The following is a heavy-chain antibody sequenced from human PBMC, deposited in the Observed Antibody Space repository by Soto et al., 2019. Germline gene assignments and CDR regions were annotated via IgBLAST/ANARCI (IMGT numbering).Heavy chain of an antibody. D-gene: IGHD4-17*01. V-gene: IGHV1-2*02. CDR1: GYRFNAYD. Sequence: QVQLVQSGAEVKKPGASMRVSCKTSGYRFNAYDMIWVRQAPGQGLEWMGWINPNSGGTHYAQKLQGRVTRTSDTSVTSAYMALTNLRSGDSALYSGARLDYGAYRVDYWGQGTLVNVSS. CDR2: INPNSGGT. J-gene: IGHJ4*02. CDR3: ARLDYGAYRVDY.